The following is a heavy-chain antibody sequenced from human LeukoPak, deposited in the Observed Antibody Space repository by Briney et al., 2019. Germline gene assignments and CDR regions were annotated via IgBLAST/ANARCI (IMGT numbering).Heavy chain of an antibody. CDR3: ARQKSSSWSRIDY. CDR1: GYSFTGYW. J-gene: IGHJ4*02. V-gene: IGHV5-51*01. D-gene: IGHD6-13*01. CDR2: IYPGDSDT. Sequence: GESLKISCKGSGYSFTGYWIGWVRQMPGKGLEWMGIIYPGDSDTRYSPSFQGQVTISADKSISTAYLQWSSLKASDTAMYYCARQKSSSWSRIDYWGQGTLVTVSS.